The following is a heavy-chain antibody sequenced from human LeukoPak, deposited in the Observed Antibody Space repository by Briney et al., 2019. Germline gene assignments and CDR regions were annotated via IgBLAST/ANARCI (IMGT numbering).Heavy chain of an antibody. J-gene: IGHJ4*02. CDR3: ARVDCRSTSCSPFDY. CDR2: ILYDGSTQ. Sequence: AGSLTLSCTVSGFSFSTFSMHWVRQAPGKGLEWVGDILYDGSTQYYADSVRGRFTASRDNSKDTLYLQMKSLRVEDTAVYYCARVDCRSTSCSPFDYWGQGTLVTVSS. V-gene: IGHV3-30*04. CDR1: GFSFSTFS. D-gene: IGHD2-2*01.